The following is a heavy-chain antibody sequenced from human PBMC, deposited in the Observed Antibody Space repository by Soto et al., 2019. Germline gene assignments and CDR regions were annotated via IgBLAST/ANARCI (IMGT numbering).Heavy chain of an antibody. Sequence: ASVKVSCKASGYTFTSYGISWVRQAPGQRLEWMGWISAYNGNTNYAQKLQGRVTMTTDTSTSTAYMELRSLRSDDTAVYYCASTRGYSYGDNWFDPWGQGTLVTVSS. CDR3: ASTRGYSYGDNWFDP. V-gene: IGHV1-18*01. CDR1: GYTFTSYG. D-gene: IGHD5-18*01. CDR2: ISAYNGNT. J-gene: IGHJ5*02.